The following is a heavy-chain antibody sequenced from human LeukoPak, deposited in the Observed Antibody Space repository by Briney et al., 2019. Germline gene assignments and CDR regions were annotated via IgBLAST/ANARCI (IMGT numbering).Heavy chain of an antibody. CDR3: ARQTYDSSGLDAFDI. CDR1: GFTFSSYA. Sequence: PGGSLRLSCAASGFTFSSYAMNWVRQAPGKGLEWVAVISYDGSNKYYADSVKGRFTISRDNSKNTLYLQMNSLRAEDTAVYYCARQTYDSSGLDAFDIWGQGTMVTVSS. J-gene: IGHJ3*02. D-gene: IGHD3-22*01. CDR2: ISYDGSNK. V-gene: IGHV3-30*01.